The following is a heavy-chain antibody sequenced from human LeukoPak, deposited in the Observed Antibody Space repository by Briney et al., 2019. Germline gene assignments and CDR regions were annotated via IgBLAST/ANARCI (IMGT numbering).Heavy chain of an antibody. CDR1: GFTFSSYA. CDR2: ISGSGGST. V-gene: IGHV3-23*01. CDR3: AKDKGYSSGWPADY. Sequence: GGSLRLSCAASGFTFSSYAMSWVRQAPGQGLERVSAISGSGGSTYYADSVKGRFTISRDNSKNTLYQQMNSLRAEDTAVYYCAKDKGYSSGWPADYWGQGTLVTVSS. D-gene: IGHD6-19*01. J-gene: IGHJ4*02.